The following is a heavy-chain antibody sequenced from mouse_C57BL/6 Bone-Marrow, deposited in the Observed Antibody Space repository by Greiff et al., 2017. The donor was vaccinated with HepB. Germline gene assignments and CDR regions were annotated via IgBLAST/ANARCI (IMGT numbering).Heavy chain of an antibody. V-gene: IGHV1-81*01. D-gene: IGHD2-4*01. CDR3: ARDEAFYYDYEFAY. CDR1: GYTFTSYG. J-gene: IGHJ3*01. Sequence: QVQLKQSGAELARPGASVKLSCKASGYTFTSYGISWVKQRTGQGLEWIGEIYPRSGNTYYNEKFKGKATLTADKSSRTAYMELRSLTSEDSAVYFCARDEAFYYDYEFAYWGQGTLVTVSA. CDR2: IYPRSGNT.